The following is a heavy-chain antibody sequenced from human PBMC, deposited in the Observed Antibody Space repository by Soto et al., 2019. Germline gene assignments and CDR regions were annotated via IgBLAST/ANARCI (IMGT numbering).Heavy chain of an antibody. J-gene: IGHJ4*02. CDR2: MNPNSGNT. V-gene: IGHV1-8*01. CDR3: ASHYDSSGYYYRGLDY. CDR1: GYTFTIYD. Sequence: ASVKVACKASGYTFTIYDINWVRQATGQGFEYLGWMNPNSGNTDYAQKFQGRVTITADESTSTAYMELSSLRSEDTAVYYCASHYDSSGYYYRGLDYWGQGTLVTVSS. D-gene: IGHD3-22*01.